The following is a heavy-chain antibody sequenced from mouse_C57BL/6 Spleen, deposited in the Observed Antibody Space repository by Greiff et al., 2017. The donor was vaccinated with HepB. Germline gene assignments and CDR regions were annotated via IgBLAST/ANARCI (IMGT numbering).Heavy chain of an antibody. V-gene: IGHV1-77*01. CDR1: GYNFTDYY. CDR2: IGPGSGST. CDR3: ASYYGNPYAMDY. Sequence: QVHVKQSGAELVKPGASVKISCKASGYNFTDYYINWVKQRPGQGLEWIGKIGPGSGSTYYNEKFKGKATLTADKSSSTAYMQLSSLTSEDSAVYFCASYYGNPYAMDYWGQGTSVTVSS. J-gene: IGHJ4*01. D-gene: IGHD2-1*01.